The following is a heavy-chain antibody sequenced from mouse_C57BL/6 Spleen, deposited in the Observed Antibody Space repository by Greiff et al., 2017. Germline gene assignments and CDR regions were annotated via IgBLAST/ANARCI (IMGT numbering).Heavy chain of an antibody. Sequence: QVTLKVSGPELVKPGASVKISCKASGYAFSSSWMNWVKQRPGKGLEWIGRIYPGDGDTNYNGKFKGKATLTADKSSSTAYMQLSSLTSEDSAVYFCAREGTYDAGFDYWGQGTTLTVSS. CDR3: AREGTYDAGFDY. CDR1: GYAFSSSW. CDR2: IYPGDGDT. J-gene: IGHJ2*01. D-gene: IGHD2-3*01. V-gene: IGHV1-82*01.